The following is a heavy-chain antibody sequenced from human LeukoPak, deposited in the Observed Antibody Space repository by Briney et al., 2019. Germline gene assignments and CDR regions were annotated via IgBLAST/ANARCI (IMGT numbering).Heavy chain of an antibody. CDR3: ARASLYGSGSYYPAYFDY. CDR1: GGSIRSGGYY. Sequence: SQTLSLTCIVAGGSIRSGGYYWSWIRQHPGKGLEWIGYMLYSGTTHYNPSLKSRVTISEDASKHQFSLKLSSVTAADTAVYYCARASLYGSGSYYPAYFDYWGQGTLVTVST. J-gene: IGHJ4*02. CDR2: MLYSGTT. V-gene: IGHV4-31*03. D-gene: IGHD3-10*01.